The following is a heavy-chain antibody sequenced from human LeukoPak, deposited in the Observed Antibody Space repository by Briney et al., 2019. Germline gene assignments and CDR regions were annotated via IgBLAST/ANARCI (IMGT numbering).Heavy chain of an antibody. CDR3: ARVRFGCGSTSCYGDFDY. CDR1: GGTFSSNA. CDR2: IIPIFGTA. V-gene: IGHV1-69*01. D-gene: IGHD2-2*01. J-gene: IGHJ4*02. Sequence: SVKVSCKASGGTFSSNAISWVRQAPGQGLEWMGGIIPIFGTANYAQKFQGRVTITADESTSTAYMELSSLRSEDTAVYYCARVRFGCGSTSCYGDFDYWGQGTLVTVSS.